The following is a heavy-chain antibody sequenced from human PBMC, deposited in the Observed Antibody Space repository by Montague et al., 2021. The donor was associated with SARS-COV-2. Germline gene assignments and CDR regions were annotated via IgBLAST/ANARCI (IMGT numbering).Heavy chain of an antibody. V-gene: IGHV4-34*01. CDR3: AGGQVTIFAVLIMLCAAGALDL. D-gene: IGHD3-3*01. CDR2: ITHSGSS. Sequence: SETLSLTCAVSGGSFSDYYWTWSRQPPGKGLEWRGEITHSGSSKYNTSLKNRVTITVDKSTNQISLKLTSVTAAATATYYCAGGQVTIFAVLIMLCAAGALDLWGQGTTVTVSS. J-gene: IGHJ3*01. CDR1: GGSFSDYY.